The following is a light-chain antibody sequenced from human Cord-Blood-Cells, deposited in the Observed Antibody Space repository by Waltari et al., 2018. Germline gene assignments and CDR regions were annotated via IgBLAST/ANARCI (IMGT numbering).Light chain of an antibody. Sequence: QSALTQPASVSGSPGQSLTIFCTGPSSDVGGYNHVSWYQQHPGKAHKLMIYDVSNRPSGVSNRFSGSKSGNTASLTISGLQAEDEADYYCSSYTSSSTLGVFGTGTKVTVL. J-gene: IGLJ1*01. CDR1: SSDVGGYNH. CDR3: SSYTSSSTLGV. CDR2: DVS. V-gene: IGLV2-14*01.